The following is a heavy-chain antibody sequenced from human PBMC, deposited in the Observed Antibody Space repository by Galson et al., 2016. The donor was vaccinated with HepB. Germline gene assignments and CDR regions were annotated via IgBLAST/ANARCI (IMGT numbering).Heavy chain of an antibody. V-gene: IGHV3-30*03. CDR3: VRAAPWSYLLKY. D-gene: IGHD1-26*01. CDR2: ISYDGNYK. CDR1: GFTFSSYW. Sequence: SLRLSCAASGFTFSSYWMSWVRQAPGKGLEWVAVISYDGNYKYYADSVKGRFTISRDNAKNTLYLQMFSLRAEDTGVYYCVRAAPWSYLLKYWGQGTLVTVSS. J-gene: IGHJ4*02.